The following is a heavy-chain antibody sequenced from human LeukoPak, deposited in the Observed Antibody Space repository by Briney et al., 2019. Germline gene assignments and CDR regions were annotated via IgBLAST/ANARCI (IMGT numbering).Heavy chain of an antibody. J-gene: IGHJ4*02. D-gene: IGHD3-22*01. CDR3: ARDRAYDSSGYHY. CDR2: IWYDGSNK. V-gene: IGHV3-33*01. CDR1: GFTFSSYG. Sequence: GKSLRLSCAASGFTFSSYGMHWVRQAPGKGLEWVAVIWYDGSNKYYADSVKGRFTISRESSKNTLYLQMNSLRAEDTAVYYCARDRAYDSSGYHYWGQGTLVTVSS.